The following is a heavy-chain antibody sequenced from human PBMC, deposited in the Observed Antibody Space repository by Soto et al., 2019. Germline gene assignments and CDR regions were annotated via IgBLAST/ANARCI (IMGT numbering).Heavy chain of an antibody. CDR2: IFPSGTT. J-gene: IGHJ4*02. CDR1: GGSLTSGTYS. CDR3: ARGREFDS. V-gene: IGHV4-30-2*01. Sequence: SETLSLTCAVSGGSLTSGTYSWNWIRQPPGKGLEWIGYIFPSGTTYYNSSLKSRVSISIDVSKNQFSLNLRSLTAADTAVYYCARGREFDSWGRGTLVTVSS.